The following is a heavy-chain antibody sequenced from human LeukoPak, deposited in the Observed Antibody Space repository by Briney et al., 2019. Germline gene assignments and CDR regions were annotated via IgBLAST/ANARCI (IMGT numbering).Heavy chain of an antibody. CDR2: ISGSGGST. Sequence: GGSLRLSCAASGFTFGSYAMSWVRQAPGKGLEWVSAISGSGGSTYYADSVKGRFTISRDNSKNTLYLQMNSLRAEDTAVYYCAKVRSHYYDSSGYYYEYWGQGTLVTVSS. J-gene: IGHJ4*02. CDR1: GFTFGSYA. D-gene: IGHD3-22*01. CDR3: AKVRSHYYDSSGYYYEY. V-gene: IGHV3-23*01.